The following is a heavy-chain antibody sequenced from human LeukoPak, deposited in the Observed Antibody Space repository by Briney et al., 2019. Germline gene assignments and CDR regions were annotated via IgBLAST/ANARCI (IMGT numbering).Heavy chain of an antibody. CDR2: IYYGGSA. D-gene: IGHD5-18*01. V-gene: IGHV4-59*01. CDR1: GGSISSYY. J-gene: IGHJ4*02. Sequence: SETLSLTCAASGGSISSYYWSWVRQPPGKGLEWVAYIYYGGSANYNPSLKRRGTISLAESKNKFSLMLISMLAADTAVYYCATWGGYSYGVNFDYWGQGTLVTVSS. CDR3: ATWGGYSYGVNFDY.